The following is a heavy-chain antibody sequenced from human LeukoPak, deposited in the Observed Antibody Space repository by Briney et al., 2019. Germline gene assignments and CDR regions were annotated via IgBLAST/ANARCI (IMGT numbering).Heavy chain of an antibody. V-gene: IGHV4-59*01. CDR3: AVTPRGYGSGSYKS. CDR1: GGSISSYY. CDR2: IYYSGST. D-gene: IGHD3-10*01. Sequence: SETLSLTCTVSGGSISSYYWSWIRQPPGKGLEWIGYIYYSGSTNYNPSLKSRVTISVDTSKNQFSLKLSSVTAADTAVYYCAVTPRGYGSGSYKSWGQGTLVTVSS. J-gene: IGHJ5*02.